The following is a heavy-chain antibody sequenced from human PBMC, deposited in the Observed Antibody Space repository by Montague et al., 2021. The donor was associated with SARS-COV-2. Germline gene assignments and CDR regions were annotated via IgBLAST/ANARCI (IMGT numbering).Heavy chain of an antibody. J-gene: IGHJ6*02. D-gene: IGHD2-15*01. CDR1: GGFISSYY. CDR3: ARDTGEYCSGGSCLYGMDV. V-gene: IGHV4-59*01. CDR2: IYYSGST. Sequence: SETLSLTCTVSGGFISSYYWSWIRQPPGKGLEWIGYIYYSGSTNYNPSLKSRVTISVDTSKNQFSLKLSSVTAADTAVYYCARDTGEYCSGGSCLYGMDVWGQGTTVTVSS.